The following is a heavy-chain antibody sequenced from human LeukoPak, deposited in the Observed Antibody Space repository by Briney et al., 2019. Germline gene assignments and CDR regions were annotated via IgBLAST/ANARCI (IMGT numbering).Heavy chain of an antibody. Sequence: GGSLRLSCAASGFTFSSYGMHWVRQAPGKGLEWVAFIRYDGSNNYYADSVKGRFTISRDNSKNTLYLQMNSLRAEDTAVYYCAKALYSGSFGDFDYWGQGTLVTVSS. V-gene: IGHV3-30*02. CDR1: GFTFSSYG. J-gene: IGHJ4*02. D-gene: IGHD1-26*01. CDR3: AKALYSGSFGDFDY. CDR2: IRYDGSNN.